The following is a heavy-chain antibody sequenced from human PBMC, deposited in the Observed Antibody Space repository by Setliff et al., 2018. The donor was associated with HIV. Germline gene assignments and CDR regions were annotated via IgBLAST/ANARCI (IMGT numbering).Heavy chain of an antibody. J-gene: IGHJ6*02. V-gene: IGHV3-30*07. CDR2: ISYDGSNK. Sequence: GGSLRLSCAASGFTFSSYAMHWVRQAPGKGLEWVAVISYDGSNKYYADSMKGRFTISRDNAKNSLYLQMNSLRADDTAVYFCARPTNIDTLYYGSQTFYMYCYGLDVWGQGTTVTVSS. CDR3: ARPTNIDTLYYGSQTFYMYCYGLDV. D-gene: IGHD1-26*01. CDR1: GFTFSSYA.